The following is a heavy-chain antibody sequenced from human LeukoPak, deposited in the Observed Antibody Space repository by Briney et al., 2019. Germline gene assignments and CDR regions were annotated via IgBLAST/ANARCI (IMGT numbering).Heavy chain of an antibody. J-gene: IGHJ5*02. Sequence: SETLSLTCTVSGDSISSGDYYWSWIRQPAGKGLEWIGRISSNGSTNYNPSLKSRVTISVDTSKNQFSLKLSSVTAADTAVYFCARGADFDVRYFDLWGQGTLVTVSS. CDR1: GDSISSGDYY. V-gene: IGHV4-61*02. D-gene: IGHD3-9*01. CDR3: ARGADFDVRYFDL. CDR2: ISSNGST.